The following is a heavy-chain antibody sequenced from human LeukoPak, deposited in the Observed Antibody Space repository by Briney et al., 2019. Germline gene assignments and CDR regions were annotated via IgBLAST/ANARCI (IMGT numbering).Heavy chain of an antibody. Sequence: PSETLSLTCAVYGRSFSGYYWSWIRQPPGKGLEWIGEINHSGSTNYNPSLKSRVTISVDTSKNQFSLKLSSVTAADTAVYYCARGGEYGSGSYSFDYWGQGTLVTVSS. CDR1: GRSFSGYY. CDR3: ARGGEYGSGSYSFDY. D-gene: IGHD3-10*01. CDR2: INHSGST. V-gene: IGHV4-34*01. J-gene: IGHJ4*02.